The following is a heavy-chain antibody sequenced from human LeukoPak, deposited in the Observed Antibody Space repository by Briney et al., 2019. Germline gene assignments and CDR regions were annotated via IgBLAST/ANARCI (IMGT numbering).Heavy chain of an antibody. CDR1: GFTFSSYA. V-gene: IGHV3-23*01. CDR3: AKDPGYYGSGSLDY. J-gene: IGHJ4*02. Sequence: GGSLRLSCAASGFTFSSYAMSWVRQAPGKGLEWVSAISGSGGSTYYADSVMGRFTISRDNSKNTLYLQMNSLRAEDTAVYYCAKDPGYYGSGSLDYWGQGTLVTVSS. CDR2: ISGSGGST. D-gene: IGHD3-10*01.